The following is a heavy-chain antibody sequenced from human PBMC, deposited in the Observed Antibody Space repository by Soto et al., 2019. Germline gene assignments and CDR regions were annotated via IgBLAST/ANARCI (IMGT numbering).Heavy chain of an antibody. D-gene: IGHD3-9*01. Sequence: EVQLLESGGGLVQPGGSLRLSCAASGFTFSSYAMSWVRQAPGKGLECVSAISGSGGSTYYADSVKGRFTISRDNSKNKEYLQRNSRRAEDTAVYYCAKDTTVLRYFDWLPAGYMDVWGKGTTVTVSS. CDR2: ISGSGGST. CDR1: GFTFSSYA. J-gene: IGHJ6*03. V-gene: IGHV3-23*01. CDR3: AKDTTVLRYFDWLPAGYMDV.